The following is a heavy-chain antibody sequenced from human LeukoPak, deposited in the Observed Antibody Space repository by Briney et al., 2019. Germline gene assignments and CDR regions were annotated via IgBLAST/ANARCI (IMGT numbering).Heavy chain of an antibody. Sequence: KPSETLSLTCTVSGGSISSYYWSWIRQPPGKGLEWIGYIYYSGSTNYNPSLKSRVTISVDTSKNQFSLKLSSVTAADTAVYYCARGPAFWSGYLELDYLGQGTLVTVSS. V-gene: IGHV4-59*01. CDR2: IYYSGST. CDR1: GGSISSYY. D-gene: IGHD3-3*01. CDR3: ARGPAFWSGYLELDY. J-gene: IGHJ4*02.